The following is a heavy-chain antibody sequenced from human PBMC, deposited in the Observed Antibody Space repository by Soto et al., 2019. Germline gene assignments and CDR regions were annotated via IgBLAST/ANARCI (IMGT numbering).Heavy chain of an antibody. V-gene: IGHV4-59*01. CDR1: GGSISSYY. CDR2: IYYSGST. J-gene: IGHJ4*02. D-gene: IGHD2-15*01. Sequence: PSETLSLTCTVSGGSISSYYWSWIRQPPWKGLEWIGYIYYSGSTNYNPSLKSRVTISVDTSKNQFSLKLSSVTAADTAVYYCAGTRGYCSGGSCPTVVDYWGQGTLVTVSS. CDR3: AGTRGYCSGGSCPTVVDY.